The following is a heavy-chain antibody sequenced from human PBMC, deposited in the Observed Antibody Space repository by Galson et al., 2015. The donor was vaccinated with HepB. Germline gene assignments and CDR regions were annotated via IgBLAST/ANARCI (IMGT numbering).Heavy chain of an antibody. CDR2: ISYDGKTS. D-gene: IGHD6-6*01. CDR3: AKGDVAYTSSSGGFDF. CDR1: GVTFGRYG. V-gene: IGHV3-30*18. Sequence: LRLSCAASGVTFGRYGMHWVRQAPGKGLEWVAIISYDGKTSKYSDSVKGRFTISRDNPKNTHYLQMNSLRNEDSAVYFCAKGDVAYTSSSGGFDFWGQGTRVTVSS. J-gene: IGHJ4*02.